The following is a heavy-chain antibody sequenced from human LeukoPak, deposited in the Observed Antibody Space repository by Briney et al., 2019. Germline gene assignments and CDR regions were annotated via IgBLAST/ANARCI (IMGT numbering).Heavy chain of an antibody. CDR2: MNPNSGNT. CDR1: GYTFTNND. V-gene: IGHV1-8*01. D-gene: IGHD3-22*01. CDR3: ARVRKSYYDSSGLDAFDI. J-gene: IGHJ3*02. Sequence: ASVKVSCKASGYTFTNNDINWVRQAAGQGLEWMGWMNPNSGNTAYAQKFQARVTMTRNTSITTSYMELSSLTSEDTAVYYCARVRKSYYDSSGLDAFDIWGQGTMVTVSS.